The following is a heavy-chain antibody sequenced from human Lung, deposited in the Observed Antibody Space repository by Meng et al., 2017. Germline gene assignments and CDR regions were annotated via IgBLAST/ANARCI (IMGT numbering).Heavy chain of an antibody. D-gene: IGHD4-11*01. CDR3: ARGPTTMAHDFDY. CDR2: INHSGST. V-gene: IGHV4-34*01. CDR1: GGSFSDYY. J-gene: IGHJ4*02. Sequence: VQLQHGGAGLLKPSETLSLTCVVSGGSFSDYYWSWIRQPPGKGLEWIGEINHSGSTNYNPSLESRATISVDTSQNNLSLKLSSVTAADSAVYYCARGPTTMAHDFDYWGQGTLVTVS.